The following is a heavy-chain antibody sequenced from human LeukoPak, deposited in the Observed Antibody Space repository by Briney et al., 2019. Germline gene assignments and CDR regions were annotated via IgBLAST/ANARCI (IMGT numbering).Heavy chain of an antibody. CDR2: IYYRGST. D-gene: IGHD1-26*01. Sequence: SETLSLTCTVSGGSISIYYWSWIRQSPGKGLEWIGYIYYRGSTNYNPSLKSRVTISVDTSKSQFSLNLTSVTAADTAVYYCARAPLGELTNFDYWGQGTLVTVSS. CDR3: ARAPLGELTNFDY. CDR1: GGSISIYY. J-gene: IGHJ4*02. V-gene: IGHV4-59*01.